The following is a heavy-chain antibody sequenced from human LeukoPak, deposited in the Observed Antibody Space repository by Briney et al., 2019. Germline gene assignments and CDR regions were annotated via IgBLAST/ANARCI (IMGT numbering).Heavy chain of an antibody. J-gene: IGHJ4*02. CDR1: GFTFSSYG. Sequence: GGSLRLSCAASGFTFSSYGMHWVRQAPGKGLEWVAVIWYDGSNKYYADSVKGRFTISRDNSKNTLYLQMNSLRAEDTAAYYCARPGYSYGYDFGYWGQGTLVTVSS. CDR2: IWYDGSNK. D-gene: IGHD5-18*01. V-gene: IGHV3-33*01. CDR3: ARPGYSYGYDFGY.